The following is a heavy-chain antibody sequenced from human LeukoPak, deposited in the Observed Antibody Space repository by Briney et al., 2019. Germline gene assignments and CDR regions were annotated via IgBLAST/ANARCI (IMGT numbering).Heavy chain of an antibody. CDR1: GFTFSNYA. D-gene: IGHD3-22*01. Sequence: PGGSLRLSCAASGFTFSNYAMSWVRQAPGKGLEWVSAISGSGGSTYYADSVKGRFTISRDKSKNTLYLQMNSLRAEDTAVYYCAKGAYDSSGYYYVNYYGMDVWGQGTTVTVSS. V-gene: IGHV3-23*01. CDR3: AKGAYDSSGYYYVNYYGMDV. CDR2: ISGSGGST. J-gene: IGHJ6*02.